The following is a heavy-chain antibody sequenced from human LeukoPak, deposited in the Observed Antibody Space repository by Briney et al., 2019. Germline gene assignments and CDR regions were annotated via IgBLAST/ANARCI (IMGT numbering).Heavy chain of an antibody. D-gene: IGHD7-27*01. V-gene: IGHV1-8*01. J-gene: IGHJ6*02. Sequence: GASVKVSCKASGYTFTSYEINWVGQATGQGREWMGWMNPNSGNRDYAQKFQGRVTKNRNTSINTAYMELISLRSEDTAVYYCARCKNWAYYYYYGMDVWGQGTTVTVSS. CDR2: MNPNSGNR. CDR3: ARCKNWAYYYYYGMDV. CDR1: GYTFTSYE.